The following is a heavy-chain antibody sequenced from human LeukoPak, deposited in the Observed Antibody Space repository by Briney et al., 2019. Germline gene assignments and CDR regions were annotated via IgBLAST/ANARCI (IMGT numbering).Heavy chain of an antibody. CDR3: ARVPTTLRYLDPNDYFDY. J-gene: IGHJ4*02. Sequence: PEGSLRLSCAASGFSFSAYSMHWVRQAPGKGLEWVAIISWDGNNKWNVDSVKGRFTISRDNSKNMLYLQMNNLGPEDTAVYFCARVPTTLRYLDPNDYFDYWGQGTLVTVSS. CDR2: ISWDGNNK. V-gene: IGHV3-30*04. CDR1: GFSFSAYS. D-gene: IGHD2-8*01.